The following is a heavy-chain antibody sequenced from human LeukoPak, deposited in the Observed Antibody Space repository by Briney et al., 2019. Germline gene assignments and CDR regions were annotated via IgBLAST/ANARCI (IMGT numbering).Heavy chain of an antibody. CDR1: GFTFSSYG. Sequence: GGSLRLSCAASGFTFSSYGMHWVRQAPGKGLEWVAVIWYDGSNKYYADSVKGRFTVSGDSSKNTVYLQMNSLRVEDTAVYYCAKEPRGHFDFDYWGQGTLVTVSS. J-gene: IGHJ4*02. CDR3: AKEPRGHFDFDY. CDR2: IWYDGSNK. V-gene: IGHV3-30*02. D-gene: IGHD1-26*01.